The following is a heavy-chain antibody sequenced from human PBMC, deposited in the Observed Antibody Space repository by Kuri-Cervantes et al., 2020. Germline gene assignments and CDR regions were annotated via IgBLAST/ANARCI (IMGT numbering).Heavy chain of an antibody. D-gene: IGHD3-22*01. J-gene: IGHJ3*02. V-gene: IGHV3-30*18. CDR3: AKLCYDSSQVVAFDI. Sequence: GESLKISCAASGFTFSSYGMHWVRQAPGKGLEWVAVISYDGSNKYYADSVKGRFTISSDNSKNTLYLQMNSLRAEETAVYYCAKLCYDSSQVVAFDIWGQGTMVTVSS. CDR2: ISYDGSNK. CDR1: GFTFSSYG.